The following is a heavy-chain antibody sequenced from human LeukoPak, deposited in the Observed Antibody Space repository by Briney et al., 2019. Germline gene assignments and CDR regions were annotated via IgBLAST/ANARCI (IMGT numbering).Heavy chain of an antibody. D-gene: IGHD3-16*02. CDR1: GYTFTGYY. CDR2: INPSGGST. Sequence: ASVKVSCKASGYTFTGYYMHWVRQAPGQGLEWMGIINPSGGSTSYAQKFQGRVTMTRDTSTSTVYMELSSLRSEDTAVYYCARAGGDDYVWGSYRYPDAFDIWGQGTMVTVSS. CDR3: ARAGGDDYVWGSYRYPDAFDI. V-gene: IGHV1-46*01. J-gene: IGHJ3*02.